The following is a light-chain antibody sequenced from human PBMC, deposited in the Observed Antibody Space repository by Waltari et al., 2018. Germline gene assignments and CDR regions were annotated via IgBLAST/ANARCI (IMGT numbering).Light chain of an antibody. J-gene: IGKJ1*01. Sequence: AIQLTQSPSSLSASVGDRVTLTCRASQGISSALAWYQQKPGKAPKLLIYDASSLESGVPSRFSGSGSGTDFTLTISSLQPEDFATYYCQQFNNYPQTFGQGSKVEIK. V-gene: IGKV1D-13*01. CDR3: QQFNNYPQT. CDR2: DAS. CDR1: QGISSA.